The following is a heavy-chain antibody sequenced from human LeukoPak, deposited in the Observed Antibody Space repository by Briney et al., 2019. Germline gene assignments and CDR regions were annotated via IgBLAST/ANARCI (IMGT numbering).Heavy chain of an antibody. D-gene: IGHD3-16*01. CDR1: GGSSTGYY. V-gene: IGHV4-34*01. CDR2: INHSGST. Sequence: SETLSLTCAVYGGSSTGYYWSWIRQPPGKGLEWIGEINHSGSTNYNPSLKSRVTISVDTSKNQFSLKLSSVTAADTAVYYCARGGPILCRRYNWFDPWGQGTLVAVSS. J-gene: IGHJ5*02. CDR3: ARGGPILCRRYNWFDP.